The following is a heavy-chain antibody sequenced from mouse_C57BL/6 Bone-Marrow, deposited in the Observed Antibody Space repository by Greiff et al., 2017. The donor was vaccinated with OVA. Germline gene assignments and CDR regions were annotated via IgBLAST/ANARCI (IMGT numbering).Heavy chain of an antibody. Sequence: QVQLQQPGTELVKPGASVKLSCKASGYTFTSYWMHWVKQRPGQGLEWIGNINPSNGGTNYNEKFKSKATLTVDKSSSKAYMQLSSLTSEYSAVYYCARSRSNYYFDYWGQGTTLTVSS. D-gene: IGHD2-5*01. CDR1: GYTFTSYW. CDR3: ARSRSNYYFDY. J-gene: IGHJ2*01. CDR2: INPSNGGT. V-gene: IGHV1-53*01.